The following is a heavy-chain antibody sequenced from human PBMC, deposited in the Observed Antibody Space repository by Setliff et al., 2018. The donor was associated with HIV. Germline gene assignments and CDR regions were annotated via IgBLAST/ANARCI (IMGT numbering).Heavy chain of an antibody. CDR2: INWNSGTL. Sequence: GGSLRLSCAASGFTFDDYAMHWVRQAPGKGLEWVSGINWNSGTLGYADSVKGRFTISRDNAKNSLYLQMNSLRAEDTAVYYCVRDYMWAFDYWGQGTLVTVSS. CDR3: VRDYMWAFDY. J-gene: IGHJ4*02. CDR1: GFTFDDYA. V-gene: IGHV3-9*01. D-gene: IGHD1-26*01.